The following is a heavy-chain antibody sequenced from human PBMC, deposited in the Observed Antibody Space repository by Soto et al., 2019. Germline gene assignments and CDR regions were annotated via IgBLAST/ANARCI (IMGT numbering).Heavy chain of an antibody. Sequence: PSETLSLTCVASGYSISRGYYWGWIRQPPGKGPEWIGSFYHSGRTYYTPSLKSRVTISVDTSKNQLSLNLSSVTAADTAVYYCAGDYGTVQNYFDFWGQGTLVTVSS. CDR1: GYSISRGYY. V-gene: IGHV4-38-2*01. CDR3: AGDYGTVQNYFDF. J-gene: IGHJ4*02. D-gene: IGHD4-17*01. CDR2: FYHSGRT.